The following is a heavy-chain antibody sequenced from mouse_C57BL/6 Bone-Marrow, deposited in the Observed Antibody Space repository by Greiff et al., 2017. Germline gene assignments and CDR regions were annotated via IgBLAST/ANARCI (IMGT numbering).Heavy chain of an antibody. CDR1: GFNFKDDY. D-gene: IGHD4-1*01. CDR2: IDPGNGDT. CDR3: TSGTSHDYAMDY. V-gene: IGHV14-4*01. Sequence: EVQLQQSGAELVRPGASVKLSCTASGFNFKDDYMHWVKQRPEQGLEWIGWIDPGNGDTEYASKFQGKATITADTSSNTAYLQLSSLTSEDTAVYYCTSGTSHDYAMDYWGQGTSVTVSS. J-gene: IGHJ4*01.